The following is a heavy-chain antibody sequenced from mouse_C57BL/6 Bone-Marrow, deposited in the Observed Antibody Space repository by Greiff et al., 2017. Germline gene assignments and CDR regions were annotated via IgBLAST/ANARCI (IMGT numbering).Heavy chain of an antibody. CDR2: FSDGGSYT. J-gene: IGHJ2*01. CDR1: GFTFSSYA. CDR3: ARDEIYYVNYDFDY. V-gene: IGHV5-4*01. Sequence: VQLQQSGGGLVKPGGSLKLSCAASGFTFSSYAMSWVRQTPEKRLEWVATFSDGGSYTYYPDNVKGRFTISRYIAKNNLYLQLSHLKSEDTAIYYCARDEIYYVNYDFDYWGQGTTLTVSS. D-gene: IGHD2-1*01.